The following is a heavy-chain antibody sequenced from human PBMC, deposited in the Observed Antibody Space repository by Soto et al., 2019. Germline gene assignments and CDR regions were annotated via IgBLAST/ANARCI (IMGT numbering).Heavy chain of an antibody. CDR2: IIPIFGTA. V-gene: IGHV1-69*12. CDR1: GGTFSSYA. D-gene: IGHD4-17*01. CDR3: ARRGTVTKMPDWFDP. Sequence: QVQLVQSGAEVTKPGSSVPVSCKASGGTFSSYAISWVRQAPGQRLEWMGGIIPIFGTANYAQKFQGRVTITADESTSTAYMELSSLRSEVTAVYSCARRGTVTKMPDWFDPWGQGTLVTVSS. J-gene: IGHJ5*02.